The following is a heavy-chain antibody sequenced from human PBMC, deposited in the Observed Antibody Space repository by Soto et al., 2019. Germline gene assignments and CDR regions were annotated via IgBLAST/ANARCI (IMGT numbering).Heavy chain of an antibody. J-gene: IGHJ3*02. D-gene: IGHD3-22*01. CDR3: ARCGSGYCDAFDI. CDR2: IIPNYGNT. V-gene: IGHV1-18*01. CDR1: GGTFSSYA. Sequence: ASVKVSCKASGGTFSSYAISWVRQAPGQGLEWMGWIIPNYGNTNYAQKFQGRVTMTTDTSTSTAYMELRSLRSDDTAVYYCARCGSGYCDAFDIWGQGTMVTVSS.